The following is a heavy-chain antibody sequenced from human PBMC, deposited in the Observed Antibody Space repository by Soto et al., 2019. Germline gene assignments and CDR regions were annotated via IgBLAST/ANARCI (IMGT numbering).Heavy chain of an antibody. CDR3: APSLMGTTVYNWFDP. CDR2: FDPEDGET. Sequence: GASVKVSCKVSGYTLTELSMHWVRQAPGKGLEWMGGFDPEDGETIYAQKFQGRVTMTEDTSTDTAYMELSSLRSEDTAVYYCAPSLMGTTVYNWFDPWGQGTLVTVSS. J-gene: IGHJ5*02. V-gene: IGHV1-24*01. CDR1: GYTLTELS. D-gene: IGHD1-1*01.